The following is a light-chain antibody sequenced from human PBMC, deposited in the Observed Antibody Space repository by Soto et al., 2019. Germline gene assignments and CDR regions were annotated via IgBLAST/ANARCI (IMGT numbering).Light chain of an antibody. J-gene: IGLJ3*02. V-gene: IGLV2-23*01. CDR3: CSYAGSSTWV. CDR2: EGS. CDR1: SSDVGSYNL. Sequence: QSALTQPASVSGSPGQSITISCTGTSSDVGSYNLVSWYQQHPGKAPKLMIYEGSKRPSGVSNRFSGSKSGNTASLTISGLQAEDEADYDCCSYAGSSTWVFGGGSTHTVL.